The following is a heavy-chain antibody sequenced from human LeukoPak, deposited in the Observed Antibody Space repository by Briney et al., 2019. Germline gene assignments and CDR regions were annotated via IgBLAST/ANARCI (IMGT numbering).Heavy chain of an antibody. CDR1: GGSFSGYY. CDR2: INHSGST. V-gene: IGHV4-34*01. D-gene: IGHD6-13*01. J-gene: IGHJ4*02. CDR3: ARVGRYSGSPD. Sequence: SETLSLTCAVYGGSFSGYYWSWIRQPPGKGLEWIGEINHSGSTNYNPSLKSRVTISVDTSKNQFSLKLSSVTAADTAVYYCARVGRYSGSPDWGQGTLVTVSS.